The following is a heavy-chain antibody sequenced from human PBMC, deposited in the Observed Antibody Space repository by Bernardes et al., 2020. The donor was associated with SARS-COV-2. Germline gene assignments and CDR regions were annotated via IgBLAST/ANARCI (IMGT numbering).Heavy chain of an antibody. J-gene: IGHJ4*02. V-gene: IGHV1-18*04. CDR2: ISAYNGHS. D-gene: IGHD3-22*01. CDR1: GYTFTSYG. CDR3: ATSNHYDSSGFWHDH. Sequence: ASVKVSCKTSGYTFTSYGISWVRQAPGQGLEWMGWISAYNGHSDYAQRVQGRLSMTTDSSTTTVYMELRSLRSDDTAVYYCATSNHYDSSGFWHDHWGQGTLVTVSS.